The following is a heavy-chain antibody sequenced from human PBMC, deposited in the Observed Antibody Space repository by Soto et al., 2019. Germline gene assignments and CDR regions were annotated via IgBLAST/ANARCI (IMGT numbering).Heavy chain of an antibody. CDR2: ITPFNGNT. Sequence: SVKVSCKASGYTFTYRYLHWVRQAPGQALEWMGWITPFNGNTNYAQKFQDRVTITRDRSMSTAYMELSSLRSEDTAMYYCASSYCSSTSCYPYNWFDPWGQGTLVTVSS. D-gene: IGHD2-2*01. CDR1: GYTFTYRY. CDR3: ASSYCSSTSCYPYNWFDP. J-gene: IGHJ5*02. V-gene: IGHV1-45*02.